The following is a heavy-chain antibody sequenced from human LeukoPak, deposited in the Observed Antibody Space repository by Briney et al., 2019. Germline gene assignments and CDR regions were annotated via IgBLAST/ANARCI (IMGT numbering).Heavy chain of an antibody. CDR2: INPSGGST. D-gene: IGHD3-16*01. CDR1: GYSFTGYY. CDR3: AVLGGGPTLGQ. Sequence: ASVKVSCKASGYSFTGYYMHWVRQAPGQGLEWMGIINPSGGSTTYGQKFQGRVTMIRDTSTSTVYMELSSMRYEDMAVYYCAVLGGGPTLGQWGQGTLVTVSS. J-gene: IGHJ1*01. V-gene: IGHV1-46*01.